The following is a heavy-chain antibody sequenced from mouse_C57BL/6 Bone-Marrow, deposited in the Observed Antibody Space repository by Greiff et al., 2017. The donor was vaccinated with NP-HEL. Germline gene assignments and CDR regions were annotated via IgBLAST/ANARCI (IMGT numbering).Heavy chain of an antibody. V-gene: IGHV1-80*01. Sequence: QVQLQQSGAELVKPGASVKISCKASGYAFSSYWMNWVKQRPGKGLEWIGQIYPGDGDTNYNGKFKGKATLTADKSSSTAYMQLSSLTSEDSAVYFCARRGTGTRTAWFAYWGQGTLVTVSA. J-gene: IGHJ3*01. CDR2: IYPGDGDT. CDR3: ARRGTGTRTAWFAY. CDR1: GYAFSSYW. D-gene: IGHD4-1*01.